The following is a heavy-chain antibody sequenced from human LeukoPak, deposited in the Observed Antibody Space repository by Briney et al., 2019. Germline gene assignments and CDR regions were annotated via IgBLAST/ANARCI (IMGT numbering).Heavy chain of an antibody. Sequence: GGSLLLSCAASGFTFSSYSMNWVRPAPGKGLEGVSSISSSSSYIYYADSEKGRFTISRDNAKNSLYLQMNSLRAEDTAVYYCASRGVIINYFDYWGQGTLVTVSS. CDR1: GFTFSSYS. D-gene: IGHD3-10*01. J-gene: IGHJ4*02. CDR3: ASRGVIINYFDY. V-gene: IGHV3-21*01. CDR2: ISSSSSYI.